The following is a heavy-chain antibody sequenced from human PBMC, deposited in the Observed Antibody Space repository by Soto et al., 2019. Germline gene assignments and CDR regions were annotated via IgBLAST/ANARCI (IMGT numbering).Heavy chain of an antibody. J-gene: IGHJ6*04. Sequence: WGSLRLSCTTSGLTLTSHMNWVRQAPAKGLEWVSYISAGSEAIYYTYTVNVRFTTARDNGEKSLYMQMNSLRDEDPALYYCVRAGRGGYNMDVWGEGTGVTDCS. V-gene: IGHV3-48*02. CDR1: GLTLTSH. D-gene: IGHD3-10*01. CDR2: ISAGSEAI. CDR3: VRAGRGGYNMDV.